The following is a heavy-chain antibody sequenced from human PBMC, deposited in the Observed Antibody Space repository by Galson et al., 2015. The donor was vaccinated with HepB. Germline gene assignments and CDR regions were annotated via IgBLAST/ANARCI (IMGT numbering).Heavy chain of an antibody. J-gene: IGHJ3*02. CDR3: ARTGTFDI. Sequence: SVKVSCKASGGTFGSSTINWVRQAPGQGLEWMGRIVPILDIAKNAQRFQDRVTITADKSTSTAYMELSSLTSDDTAVYFCARTGTFDIWGQGTMVTVSS. V-gene: IGHV1-69*02. CDR2: IVPILDIA. D-gene: IGHD3-9*01. CDR1: GGTFGSST.